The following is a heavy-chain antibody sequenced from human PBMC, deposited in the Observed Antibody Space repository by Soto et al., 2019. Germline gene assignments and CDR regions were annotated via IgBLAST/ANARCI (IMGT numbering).Heavy chain of an antibody. CDR2: INPSGGST. CDR1: GYTFTSYY. V-gene: IGHV1-46*01. D-gene: IGHD3-10*01. J-gene: IGHJ5*02. Sequence: ASVKVSCKASGYTFTSYYMHWVRQAPGQGLEWMGIINPSGGSTSYAQKFQGRVTMTRDTSTSTVYMELSSLRSEDTAVYYCARVGNYGSGSSHNWFDPWGQGTLVTVSS. CDR3: ARVGNYGSGSSHNWFDP.